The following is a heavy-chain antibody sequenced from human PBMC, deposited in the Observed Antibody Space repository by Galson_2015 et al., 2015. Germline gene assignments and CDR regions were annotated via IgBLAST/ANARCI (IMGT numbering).Heavy chain of an antibody. D-gene: IGHD1-1*01. CDR2: ISWSSGSI. CDR1: GFRFDVYA. Sequence: SLRLSCAASGFRFDVYAMHWVRQAPGKGLEWISSISWSSGSIGYADSVKGRFTISRDNAKNSLYLEMNSLRTEDTALYYCARDGNDISADYYHGMDVWGQGTTVAVSS. CDR3: ARDGNDISADYYHGMDV. V-gene: IGHV3-9*01. J-gene: IGHJ6*02.